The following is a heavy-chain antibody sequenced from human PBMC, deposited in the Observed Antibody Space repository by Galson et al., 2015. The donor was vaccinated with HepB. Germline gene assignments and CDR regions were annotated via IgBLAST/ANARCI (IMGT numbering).Heavy chain of an antibody. CDR3: AHIAVAYYFDY. V-gene: IGHV3-66*01. Sequence: SLRLSCAASGFTVSSNYMSWVRQAPGKGLEWVSVIYSGGSTYYADSVKGRFTISRDNSKNTLYLQMNSLRAEDTAVYYCAHIAVAYYFDYWGQGTLVTVSS. J-gene: IGHJ4*02. CDR1: GFTVSSNY. CDR2: IYSGGST. D-gene: IGHD6-19*01.